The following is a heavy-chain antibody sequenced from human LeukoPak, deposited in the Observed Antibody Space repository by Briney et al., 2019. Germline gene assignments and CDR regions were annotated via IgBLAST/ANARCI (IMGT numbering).Heavy chain of an antibody. CDR3: ARDYGSGSYYNFHDAFDI. CDR1: GGSISSYY. D-gene: IGHD3-10*01. J-gene: IGHJ3*02. V-gene: IGHV4-59*01. CDR2: IYHSGST. Sequence: SETLSLTCTVSGGSISSYYWSWVRQPPGKGLEWIGYIYHSGSTNYNPSLKSRVTISVDTSKNQFSLKLISVTAADTAVYYCARDYGSGSYYNFHDAFDIWGQGTMVTVSS.